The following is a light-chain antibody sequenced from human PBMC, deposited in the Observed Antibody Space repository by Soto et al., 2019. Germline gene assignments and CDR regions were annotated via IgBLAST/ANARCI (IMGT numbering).Light chain of an antibody. J-gene: IGKJ1*01. CDR3: QQYGSSGT. Sequence: VVTQSQPTLSASPGESCTLSCRASQSVNHNVAWYQQKPGQAPRLLIYGASNRATGIPDRFSGSGSGTDFTLTISRLEPEDFAVYYCQQYGSSGTFGQGTKVDIK. CDR2: GAS. V-gene: IGKV3-20*01. CDR1: QSVNHN.